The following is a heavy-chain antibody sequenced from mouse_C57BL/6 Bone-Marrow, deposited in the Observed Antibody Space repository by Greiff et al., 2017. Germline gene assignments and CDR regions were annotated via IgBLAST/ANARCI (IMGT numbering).Heavy chain of an antibody. V-gene: IGHV3-5*01. D-gene: IGHD1-1*01. CDR3: ARSPSYYGSSLWSFDV. CDR2: IYYSGTI. J-gene: IGHJ1*03. Sequence: EVKLMESGPGLVKPSQTVFLTCTVTGISITTGNYRWSWIRQFPGNKLEWIGYIYYSGTITYNPSLTSRTTITRDTPKNQFFLEMNSLTAEDTATYYCARSPSYYGSSLWSFDVWGTGTTVTVSS. CDR1: GISITTGNYR.